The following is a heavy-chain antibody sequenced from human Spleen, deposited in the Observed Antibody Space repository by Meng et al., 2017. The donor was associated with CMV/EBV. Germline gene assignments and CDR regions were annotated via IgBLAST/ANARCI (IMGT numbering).Heavy chain of an antibody. CDR3: ARVFVVVVAARGLIDAFDI. Sequence: VKSNYMSWVRQAPGKGLEWISVIYGGGSTYYADYVKGRFTISRDNSKNTLYLQMNSLRAEDTAVYYCARVFVVVVAARGLIDAFDIWGQGTMVTVSS. CDR2: IYGGGST. CDR1: VKSNY. J-gene: IGHJ3*02. V-gene: IGHV3-66*02. D-gene: IGHD2-15*01.